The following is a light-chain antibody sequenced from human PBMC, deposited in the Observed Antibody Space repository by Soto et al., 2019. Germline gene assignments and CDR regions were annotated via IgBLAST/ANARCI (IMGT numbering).Light chain of an antibody. J-gene: IGKJ5*01. CDR1: QGISSY. Sequence: DIQLTQSPSFLSTSVGDTVTITCRASQGISSYLAWYQQNPGKAPKLLIYATSTLQSGVPSRFSGSGSGTEFTLTISSLQPEDFATYYCQQLNRYPLTFGQGTRLEIK. V-gene: IGKV1-9*01. CDR3: QQLNRYPLT. CDR2: ATS.